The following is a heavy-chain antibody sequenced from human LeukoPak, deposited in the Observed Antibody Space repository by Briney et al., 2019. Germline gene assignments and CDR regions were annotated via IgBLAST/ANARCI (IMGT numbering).Heavy chain of an antibody. J-gene: IGHJ4*02. CDR2: ISSSSTI. V-gene: IGHV3-48*04. CDR3: AREAIAIDY. D-gene: IGHD2-21*01. Sequence: GGSLRLSCAASGFTFSSYSMNWVRQAPGKGLEWVSNISSSSTIYYADSVKGRFTISRDNAKNSLYLQMNSLGAEDTAVYYCAREAIAIDYWGQGTLVTVSS. CDR1: GFTFSSYS.